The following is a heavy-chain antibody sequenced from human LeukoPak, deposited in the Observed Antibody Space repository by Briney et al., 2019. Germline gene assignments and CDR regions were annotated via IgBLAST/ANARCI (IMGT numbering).Heavy chain of an antibody. V-gene: IGHV1-69*04. CDR1: GGTFSSYA. CDR3: AREVVTTNRNWFDP. CDR2: IIPIFGIA. Sequence: GSSVKFSCKASGGTFSSYAISWVRQAPGQGLEWMGRIIPIFGIANYAQKFQGRVTITADKSTSTAYMELSSLRSEDTAVYYCAREVVTTNRNWFDPWGQGTLVTVSS. J-gene: IGHJ5*02. D-gene: IGHD4-11*01.